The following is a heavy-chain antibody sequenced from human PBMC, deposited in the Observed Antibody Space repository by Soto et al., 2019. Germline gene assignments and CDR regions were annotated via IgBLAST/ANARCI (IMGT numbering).Heavy chain of an antibody. V-gene: IGHV3-53*01. J-gene: IGHJ4*02. CDR2: IYSGGST. CDR1: GFTVSSNY. CDR3: AKDSALHPYYFDY. Sequence: EVQLVESGGGLIQPGGSLRLSCAASGFTVSSNYMSWVRQAPGKGLEWVSVIYSGGSTYYADSVKGRFTISRDNSKNTLYLQMNSLRAEDTAVYYCAKDSALHPYYFDYWGQGTLVTVSS. D-gene: IGHD6-6*01.